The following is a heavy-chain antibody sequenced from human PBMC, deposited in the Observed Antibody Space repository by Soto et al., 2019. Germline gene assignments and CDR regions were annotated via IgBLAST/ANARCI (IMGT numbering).Heavy chain of an antibody. CDR2: ISSSSSYI. J-gene: IGHJ6*02. V-gene: IGHV3-21*01. CDR3: ARDSLGYCSSTSCYKPYYYYGMDV. CDR1: GFTFSSYS. Sequence: GGSLRLSCAASGFTFSSYSMNWVRQAPGKGLGWVSSISSSSSYIYYADSVKGRFTISRDNAKNSLYLQMNSLRAEDTAVYYCARDSLGYCSSTSCYKPYYYYGMDVWGQGTTVTVSS. D-gene: IGHD2-2*02.